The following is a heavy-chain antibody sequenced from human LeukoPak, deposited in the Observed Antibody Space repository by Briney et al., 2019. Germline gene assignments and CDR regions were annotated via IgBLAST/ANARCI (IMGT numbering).Heavy chain of an antibody. J-gene: IGHJ4*02. CDR1: GFTFSSYG. CDR3: ARTTVAAADSTGDLYFDY. D-gene: IGHD6-13*01. CDR2: ISYDGSNK. V-gene: IGHV3-30*03. Sequence: GGSLRLSFAASGFTFSSYGMHWVRQAPGKGLEWVAVISYDGSNKYYADSVKGRFTISRDNSKSVLYLQMNSLRAEDTAVYYCARTTVAAADSTGDLYFDYWGQGTLVTVSS.